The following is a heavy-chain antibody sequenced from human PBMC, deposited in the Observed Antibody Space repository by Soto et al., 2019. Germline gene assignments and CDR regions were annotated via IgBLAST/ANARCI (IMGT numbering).Heavy chain of an antibody. CDR1: GGSIRSDGSY. CDR3: ARRAGNRRGYPIDS. V-gene: IGHV4-31*11. J-gene: IGHJ4*02. CDR2: IYYSGST. D-gene: IGHD5-18*01. Sequence: QVQLQESGPGLVKPSQTLSLTCAVSGGSIRSDGSYWTWIRQLPGVGLEWIGYIYYSGSTSYNPSLESRASISVDSSENQFSLRRTSVTAADTAVYYCARRAGNRRGYPIDSWGQGTLVTVSS.